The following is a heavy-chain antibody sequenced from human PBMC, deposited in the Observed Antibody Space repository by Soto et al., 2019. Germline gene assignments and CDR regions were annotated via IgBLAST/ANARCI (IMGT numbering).Heavy chain of an antibody. CDR3: AKARCTTTDCYVPDY. Sequence: PGGSLRLSCVASGFTFSTYTVSWVRQAPGKGLEWVSVITGSGGRPSYADSVQGRFSISRDNPKNTLYLQMNSLRGEDTAMYYCAKARCTTTDCYVPDYWGQGTLVTVSS. V-gene: IGHV3-23*01. CDR1: GFTFSTYT. D-gene: IGHD1-26*01. J-gene: IGHJ4*02. CDR2: ITGSGGRP.